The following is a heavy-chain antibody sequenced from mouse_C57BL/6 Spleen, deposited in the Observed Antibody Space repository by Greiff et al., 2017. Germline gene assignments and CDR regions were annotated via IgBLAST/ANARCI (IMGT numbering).Heavy chain of an antibody. Sequence: VQLVESGPELVKPGASVKISCKASGYAFSSPWMNWVKQRPGKGLEWIGRIYPGDGDTNYNGKFKGKATLTADKSSSTAYMQLSSLTSEDSAVYFCARSEFITTVMDDWGQGTSVTVSS. CDR2: IYPGDGDT. CDR3: ARSEFITTVMDD. D-gene: IGHD1-1*01. J-gene: IGHJ4*01. V-gene: IGHV1-82*01. CDR1: GYAFSSPW.